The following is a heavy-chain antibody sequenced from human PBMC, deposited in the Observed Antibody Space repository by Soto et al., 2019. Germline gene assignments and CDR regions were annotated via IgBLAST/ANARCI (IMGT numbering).Heavy chain of an antibody. Sequence: GGSLRLSCAASGFTFTTAWINWVRQAPGKGLEWVGRIKSKGDGGTTDSAASEKGRFTISRDDSKSIAYLQMNSLKTEDTAVYYCTRDNRWDIVATAVYWGQGTLVTVSS. CDR1: GFTFTTAW. V-gene: IGHV3-15*07. CDR2: IKSKGDGGTT. D-gene: IGHD5-12*01. CDR3: TRDNRWDIVATAVY. J-gene: IGHJ4*02.